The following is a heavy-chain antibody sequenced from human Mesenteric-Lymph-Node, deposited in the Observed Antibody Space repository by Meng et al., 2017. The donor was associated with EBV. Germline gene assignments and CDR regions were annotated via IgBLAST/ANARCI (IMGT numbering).Heavy chain of an antibody. CDR3: SHTDYFDNTGHH. D-gene: IGHD3-22*01. CDR2: ISGHNGNT. CDR1: GYTFTSHG. V-gene: IGHV1-18*01. J-gene: IGHJ4*02. Sequence: QIKVWQSGPEVKKPGASVKVSGKASGYTFTSHGISWVRQDPGQGLEWMGWISGHNGNTNYAQKFKGRVTMTGDTSVSTAYMELASLRSDDTAVYFCSHTDYFDNTGHHWGQGTLVTVSS.